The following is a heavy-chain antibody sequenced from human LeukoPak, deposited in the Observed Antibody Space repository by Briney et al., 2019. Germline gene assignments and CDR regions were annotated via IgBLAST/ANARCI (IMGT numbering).Heavy chain of an antibody. Sequence: PSETLSLTCTVSGGSISSYYWSWIRQPPGKGLEWIGYIYYSGSTNYNPSLKSRVTISVDTSKNQFSLKLSSVTAADTAVYYCARVASVVVAATEEWGGYYYYMDVWGKGTTVTVSS. D-gene: IGHD2-15*01. J-gene: IGHJ6*03. CDR1: GGSISSYY. CDR2: IYYSGST. V-gene: IGHV4-59*01. CDR3: ARVASVVVAATEEWGGYYYYMDV.